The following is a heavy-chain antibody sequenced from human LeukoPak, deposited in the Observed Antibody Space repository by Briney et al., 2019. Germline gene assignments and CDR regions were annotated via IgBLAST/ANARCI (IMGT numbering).Heavy chain of an antibody. Sequence: SETLSLTCTVSGGSISSYYWSWIRQPAGKGLEWIGRFYSTGSTNYNPSLKSRVTMSVDTSKNQFSLKLSSVTAADTAVYYCARDQYSGSLDYWGQGTLVTVSS. CDR2: FYSTGST. D-gene: IGHD1-26*01. CDR1: GGSISSYY. CDR3: ARDQYSGSLDY. J-gene: IGHJ4*02. V-gene: IGHV4-4*07.